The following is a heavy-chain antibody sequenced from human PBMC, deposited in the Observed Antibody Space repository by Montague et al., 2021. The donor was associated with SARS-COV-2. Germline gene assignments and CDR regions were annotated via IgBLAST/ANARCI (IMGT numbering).Heavy chain of an antibody. J-gene: IGHJ6*02. CDR3: ARGYMVRGGKVYYGVDV. CDR2: IYHSGST. V-gene: IGHV4-30-2*01. CDR1: GGSISSGGYY. D-gene: IGHD3-10*01. Sequence: TLSLTCAVSGGSISSGGYYWNWIRQPPGKGLEWIGYIYHSGSTYYNPSLKSRVTISLDSSKNQFSLNLTSVTAADTAVYYCARGYMVRGGKVYYGVDVWSQGTTVTVSS.